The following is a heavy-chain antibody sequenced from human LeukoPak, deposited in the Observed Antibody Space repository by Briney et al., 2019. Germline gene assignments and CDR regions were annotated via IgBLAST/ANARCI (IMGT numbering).Heavy chain of an antibody. CDR2: MNPNSGNT. CDR3: ARVGSQRVVPAANWFDP. Sequence: ASVKVSCKASGYTFTSYDINWVRQATGQGLEWMGWMNPNSGNTGYAQKFQGRVTMTRNTSISTAYMELSRLRSEDTAVYYCARVGSQRVVPAANWFDPWGQGTLVTVSS. D-gene: IGHD2-2*01. CDR1: GYTFTSYD. V-gene: IGHV1-8*01. J-gene: IGHJ5*02.